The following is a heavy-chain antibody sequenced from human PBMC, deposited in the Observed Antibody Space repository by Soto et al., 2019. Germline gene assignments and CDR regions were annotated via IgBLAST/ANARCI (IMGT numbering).Heavy chain of an antibody. J-gene: IGHJ6*02. D-gene: IGHD4-17*01. V-gene: IGHV1-18*01. Sequence: ASVKVSFKASGYTFTSYGISWVRQAPGQGLEWMGWISAYNGNTNYAQKLQGRVTMTTDTSTSTAYMELRSLRSDDTAVYYCARARTPMTTHIYYYYYYGMDVWGQGTTVTVSS. CDR1: GYTFTSYG. CDR2: ISAYNGNT. CDR3: ARARTPMTTHIYYYYYYGMDV.